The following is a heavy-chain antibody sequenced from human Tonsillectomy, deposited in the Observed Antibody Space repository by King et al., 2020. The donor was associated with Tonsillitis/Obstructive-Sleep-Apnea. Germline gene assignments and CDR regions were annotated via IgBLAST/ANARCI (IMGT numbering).Heavy chain of an antibody. CDR3: ARDFGVSNWNRLPFDP. Sequence: QLVQSGAEVRKPGASVKVSCKASGYTFTSYAIHWLRQAPGQRLEWLGWIHAGNGNTKYSQKFQGRVTITRDTCANTVYMELSSLRSEDTAVYYCARDFGVSNWNRLPFDPWGQGTLVTVSS. CDR1: GYTFTSYA. V-gene: IGHV1-3*01. D-gene: IGHD1-1*01. J-gene: IGHJ5*02. CDR2: IHAGNGNT.